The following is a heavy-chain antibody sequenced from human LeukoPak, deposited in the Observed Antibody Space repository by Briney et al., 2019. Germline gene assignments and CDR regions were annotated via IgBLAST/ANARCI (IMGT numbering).Heavy chain of an antibody. CDR3: ARDHGVAVAGTWGY. Sequence: PGGSLRLSCKGSGYNFNTYWISWVRQAPGQGLEWMGWISAYNGNTDYSLKLQGRVTMTTDTSTSTAYVELRSLISDDTAVYYCARDHGVAVAGTWGYWGQGTLVTVSS. V-gene: IGHV1-18*04. J-gene: IGHJ4*02. D-gene: IGHD6-19*01. CDR2: ISAYNGNT. CDR1: GYNFNTYW.